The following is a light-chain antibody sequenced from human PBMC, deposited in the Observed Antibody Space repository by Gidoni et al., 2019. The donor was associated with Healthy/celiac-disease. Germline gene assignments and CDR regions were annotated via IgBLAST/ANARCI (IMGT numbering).Light chain of an antibody. Sequence: EIGLTQSPATLSLSPGDRATLSCRASQSVSSYLAWYQQKPGQAPRLLSYDASNRATGIPARFSGSGSGTDFTLTISSLEPEDFAVYYCQQRSNWPPSLTFGGGTKVEIK. J-gene: IGKJ4*01. CDR1: QSVSSY. V-gene: IGKV3-11*01. CDR2: DAS. CDR3: QQRSNWPPSLT.